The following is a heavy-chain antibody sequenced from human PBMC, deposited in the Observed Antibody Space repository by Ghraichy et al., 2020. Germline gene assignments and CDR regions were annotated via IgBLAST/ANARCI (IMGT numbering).Heavy chain of an antibody. CDR3: AKDRSSTTSWYYFDS. V-gene: IGHV3-23*01. Sequence: LSLTCAASGFAFANYAVTWVRQAPGKGLECVSSIGARGAYTYYADSVQGRFTISRDDSTATLYLQMNSLGAEDTAIYYCAKDRSSTTSWYYFDSWGHGTLVTVSS. D-gene: IGHD2-2*01. CDR2: IGARGAYT. CDR1: GFAFANYA. J-gene: IGHJ4*01.